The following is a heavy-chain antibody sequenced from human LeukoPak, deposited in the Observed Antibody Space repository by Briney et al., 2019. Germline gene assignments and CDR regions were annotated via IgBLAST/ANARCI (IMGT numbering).Heavy chain of an antibody. V-gene: IGHV3-30*04. CDR2: ISYDGSNK. J-gene: IGHJ4*02. D-gene: IGHD5-24*01. Sequence: SGGSLRLSCAASGFTFSSYAMHWVRQAPGKGLEWVAVISYDGSNKYYADSVKGRFTISRDNAKNTLYLQMNSLRAEDTAVYYCASQMDKAYWGQGTLVTVSS. CDR3: ASQMDKAY. CDR1: GFTFSSYA.